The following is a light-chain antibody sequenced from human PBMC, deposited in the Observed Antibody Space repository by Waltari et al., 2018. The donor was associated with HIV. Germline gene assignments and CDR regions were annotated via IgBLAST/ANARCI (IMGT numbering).Light chain of an antibody. CDR1: QDIRNY. CDR3: QQYDNFPLT. J-gene: IGKJ5*01. V-gene: IGKV1-33*01. Sequence: DIQMTQSPSSLSASVGDRVTITCQASQDIRNYLNWYQQKPGKAPKVLIYDASNVETGVPSRCIGSASGTDFTFTISGLQPEDIATYDCQQYDNFPLTFGQGTRLEI. CDR2: DAS.